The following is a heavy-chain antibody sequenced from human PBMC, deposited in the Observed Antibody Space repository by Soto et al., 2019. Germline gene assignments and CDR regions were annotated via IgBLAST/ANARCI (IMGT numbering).Heavy chain of an antibody. CDR2: TYYRSQWYN. Sequence: SPTLSLTCDISGDSVSSNSAAWNWIRQSPSRGLEWLRRTYYRSQWYNDYAVSVKSRITINPDTSKNQFSLQLNSVTAADTAVYYCARHGSGGQRNWFDPWGPGIPVTVSS. J-gene: IGHJ5*02. V-gene: IGHV6-1*01. CDR1: GDSVSSNSAA. CDR3: ARHGSGGQRNWFDP. D-gene: IGHD6-19*01.